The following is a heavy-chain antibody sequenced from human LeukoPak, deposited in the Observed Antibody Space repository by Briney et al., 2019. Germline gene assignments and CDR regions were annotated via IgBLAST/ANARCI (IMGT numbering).Heavy chain of an antibody. V-gene: IGHV4-59*08. CDR2: IYYSGST. J-gene: IGHJ6*02. CDR3: AGLSVGVNYYYGMDV. Sequence: SETLSLTCTVSGGSISSYYWSWIRQPPGKGLEWIGYIYYSGSTNYNPSLKSRVTISVDTSKNQFSLKLSSVTAADTAVYYCAGLSVGVNYYYGMDVWGQGTTVTVSS. D-gene: IGHD2-15*01. CDR1: GGSISSYY.